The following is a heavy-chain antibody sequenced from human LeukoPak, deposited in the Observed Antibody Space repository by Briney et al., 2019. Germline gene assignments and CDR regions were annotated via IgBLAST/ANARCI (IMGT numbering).Heavy chain of an antibody. CDR3: AKAEGGYYYYGMDV. V-gene: IGHV3-30*18. D-gene: IGHD3-16*01. J-gene: IGHJ6*02. Sequence: GGSLRLSCAASGFTFSSYGMHWVRQAPGKGLEWVAVISYDGSNKYYADSVKGRFTISRDNSKNTLYLQMNSLRAEDTAVYYCAKAEGGYYYYGMDVWGQGTTVTVSS. CDR1: GFTFSSYG. CDR2: ISYDGSNK.